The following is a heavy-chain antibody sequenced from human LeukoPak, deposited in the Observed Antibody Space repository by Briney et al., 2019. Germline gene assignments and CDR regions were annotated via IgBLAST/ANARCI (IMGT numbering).Heavy chain of an antibody. J-gene: IGHJ4*02. Sequence: GWSLRLSCVASGFTFSNYWMTWLRQAPGKGLDGVAHIKEDGGEKDYVDRVKGRFAISRDNAKDAMSLQMNSLKEEDTALYSCVRDRGYCSGGTCYAIWDYWGQGNLVTVSS. D-gene: IGHD2-15*01. V-gene: IGHV3-7*01. CDR3: VRDRGYCSGGTCYAIWDY. CDR2: IKEDGGEK. CDR1: GFTFSNYW.